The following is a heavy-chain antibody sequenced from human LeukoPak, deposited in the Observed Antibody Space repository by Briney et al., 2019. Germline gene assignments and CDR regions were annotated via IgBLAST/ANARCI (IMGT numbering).Heavy chain of an antibody. CDR3: AKGYYDSSGLYYFDY. CDR2: ISGSGGST. V-gene: IGHV3-23*01. Sequence: GGSLRLSCAASGFTFSIYAMSWVRQAPGKGLEWVSAISGSGGSTYYADSVKGRFTISRDNSKNTLYLQMNSLRAEDTAVYYCAKGYYDSSGLYYFDYWGQGTLVTVSS. D-gene: IGHD3-22*01. CDR1: GFTFSIYA. J-gene: IGHJ4*02.